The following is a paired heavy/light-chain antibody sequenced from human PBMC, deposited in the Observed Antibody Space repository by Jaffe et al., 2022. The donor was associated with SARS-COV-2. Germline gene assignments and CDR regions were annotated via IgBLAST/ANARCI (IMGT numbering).Light chain of an antibody. V-gene: IGLV3-25*03. Sequence: SYELTQPPSVSVSPGQTARITCSGDALPKQYAYWYQQKPGQAPVLVIYKDNERTSEIPERFSGSSSGTTVTLTISGVQAEDEADYYCQSGDSSGTHVLFGGGTKLTVL. CDR1: ALPKQY. CDR2: KDN. CDR3: QSGDSSGTHVL. J-gene: IGLJ2*01.
Heavy chain of an antibody. J-gene: IGHJ4*02. CDR1: GFTFHDYA. V-gene: IGHV3-9*01. Sequence: EVQLVESGGGLVQPGRSLRLSCAASGFTFHDYAMHWVRQAPGRGLEWVSGISWNSGSIGYADSVKGRFTISRDNGKNSLFLQMNSLRGEDTALYYCAKGAKLQPAYSSGWYDVYFDFWGQGSRVTVSS. D-gene: IGHD6-19*01. CDR3: AKGAKLQPAYSSGWYDVYFDF. CDR2: ISWNSGSI.